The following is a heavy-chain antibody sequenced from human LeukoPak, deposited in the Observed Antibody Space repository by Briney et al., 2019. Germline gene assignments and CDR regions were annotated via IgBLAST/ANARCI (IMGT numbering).Heavy chain of an antibody. Sequence: NPGGSLRLSCAASGFTFSSYSMNWVRQAPGKGLEWVSSISSSSSYIYYADSVKGRFTISRDNAKNSLYLQMNSLRAEDTAVYYCARGLAPQYYYDSSGYYAPYLDYWGQGTLVTVSS. CDR2: ISSSSSYI. J-gene: IGHJ4*02. CDR1: GFTFSSYS. CDR3: ARGLAPQYYYDSSGYYAPYLDY. V-gene: IGHV3-21*01. D-gene: IGHD3-22*01.